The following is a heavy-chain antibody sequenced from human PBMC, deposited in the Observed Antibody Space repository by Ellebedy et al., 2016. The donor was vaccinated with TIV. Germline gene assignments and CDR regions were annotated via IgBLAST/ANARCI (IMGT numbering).Heavy chain of an antibody. D-gene: IGHD6-19*01. V-gene: IGHV3-33*01. CDR3: ARDPGVAVAGTVPPNIGFDL. Sequence: GGSLRLSCAASGFPFSIFGMQWVRQAPGKGLEWVALIWYDGTKKFYAESVKGRFTISRDNSENTLYLQMNTLRAEDTDVYHCARDPGVAVAGTVPPNIGFDLWGQGTLLTVSS. CDR2: IWYDGTKK. J-gene: IGHJ4*02. CDR1: GFPFSIFG.